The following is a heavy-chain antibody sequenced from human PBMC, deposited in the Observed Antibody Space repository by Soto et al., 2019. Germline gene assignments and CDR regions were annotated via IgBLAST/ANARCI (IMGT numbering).Heavy chain of an antibody. Sequence: QVQLVESGGGVVQPGRSLRLSCAASGFTFSSYGMHWVRQAPGKGLEWVAVISYDGSNKYYADSVKGRFTISRDNSKNTLYLQMNSLRVEDTAVYYCAKEGAGDCSSTSCYSLDYWGQGTLVTVSS. CDR2: ISYDGSNK. V-gene: IGHV3-30*18. J-gene: IGHJ4*02. D-gene: IGHD2-2*01. CDR3: AKEGAGDCSSTSCYSLDY. CDR1: GFTFSSYG.